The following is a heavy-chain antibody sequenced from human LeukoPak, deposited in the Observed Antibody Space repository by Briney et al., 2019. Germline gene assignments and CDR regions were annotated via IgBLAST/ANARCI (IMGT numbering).Heavy chain of an antibody. Sequence: PSETLSLTCTVSGGSISSYYWSWIRQPPGKGLEWIGYIYYSGTTNYNPSLKSRVTISVDTSKNQFSLKLSSVTAADTAVYYCARQGYCGGTNCYRHFDSWGQGTLVTVSS. CDR2: IYYSGTT. V-gene: IGHV4-59*08. CDR3: ARQGYCGGTNCYRHFDS. J-gene: IGHJ5*01. CDR1: GGSISSYY. D-gene: IGHD2-2*01.